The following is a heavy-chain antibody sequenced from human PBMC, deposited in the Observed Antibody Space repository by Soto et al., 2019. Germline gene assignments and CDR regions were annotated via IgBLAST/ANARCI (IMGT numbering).Heavy chain of an antibody. Sequence: PGGSLRLSCAASGFTFSHYGMSWVRQSPGKGLEWVSAISGSCGTTYCPASVQDRFTISRDNSKNMLYLDMRSLSTEDTAVYYCGKNLRTVGATIGHWGQGTLVTVSS. J-gene: IGHJ4*02. CDR1: GFTFSHYG. CDR2: ISGSCGTT. V-gene: IGHV3-23*01. CDR3: GKNLRTVGATIGH. D-gene: IGHD1-26*01.